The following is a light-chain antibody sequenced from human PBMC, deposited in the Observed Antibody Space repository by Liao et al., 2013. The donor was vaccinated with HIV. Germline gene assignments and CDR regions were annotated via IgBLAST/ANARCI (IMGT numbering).Light chain of an antibody. CDR2: EDT. J-gene: IGLJ2*01. CDR1: KLGDKY. Sequence: SYELTQPPSVSVSPGQTATITCSGDKLGDKYASWYQKRPGQSPILVIYEDTKRPSGISDRFSGSNSGNTATLTISGTQPMDEADYYCQAWDRNTAIFGGGTKLTVL. CDR3: QAWDRNTAI. V-gene: IGLV3-1*01.